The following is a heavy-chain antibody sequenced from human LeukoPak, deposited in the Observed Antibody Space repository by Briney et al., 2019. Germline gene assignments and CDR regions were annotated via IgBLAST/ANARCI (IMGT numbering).Heavy chain of an antibody. J-gene: IGHJ5*02. Sequence: PGGSLRLSCAASGFTFSSYWMHWVRQAPGKGLVWVSRINSDGSSTSYADSMKGRFTISRDNAKNTLYLQMNSLRAEDTAVYYCYGGSGSDENWFDPWGQGTLVTVSS. V-gene: IGHV3-74*01. CDR2: INSDGSST. CDR3: YGGSGSDENWFDP. CDR1: GFTFSSYW. D-gene: IGHD4-23*01.